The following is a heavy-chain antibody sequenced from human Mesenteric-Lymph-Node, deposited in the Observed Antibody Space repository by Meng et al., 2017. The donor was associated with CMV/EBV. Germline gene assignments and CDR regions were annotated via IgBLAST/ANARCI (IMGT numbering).Heavy chain of an antibody. Sequence: GESLKISCAASGFTFSTYSMNWVRQAPGKGLEWVSSISSSGTYINYADSVKGRFTISRDNAKNSLSLQMSSLRAEDTAIYYCAKERERWLQYYYFDSWGQGTLVTVSS. CDR1: GFTFSTYS. J-gene: IGHJ4*02. CDR3: AKERERWLQYYYFDS. D-gene: IGHD5-24*01. CDR2: ISSSGTYI. V-gene: IGHV3-21*04.